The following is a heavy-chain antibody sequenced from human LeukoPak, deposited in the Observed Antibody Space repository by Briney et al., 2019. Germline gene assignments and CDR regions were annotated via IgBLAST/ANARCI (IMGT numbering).Heavy chain of an antibody. J-gene: IGHJ6*03. D-gene: IGHD2-15*01. V-gene: IGHV1-18*01. Sequence: ASVKVSCKASGYTFSSSGISWVRQAPGQGLEWMGSISAYTGKTNYAQKLQGRVTMTTDSSTSTVYMELRSLTSDDTAVYYCARWGDCSDGGRHAGLPDYYYYMDVWGKGTTVSVSS. CDR1: GYTFSSSG. CDR3: ARWGDCSDGGRHAGLPDYYYYMDV. CDR2: ISAYTGKT.